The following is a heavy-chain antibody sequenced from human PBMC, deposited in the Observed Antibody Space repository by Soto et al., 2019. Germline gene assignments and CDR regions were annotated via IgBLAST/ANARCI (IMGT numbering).Heavy chain of an antibody. CDR2: ITSDTKTI. Sequence: EVQLVESGGDLVQRGGSLRLSCAASGFTFNIYSMNWVRQAPGKGLEWFSYITSDTKTIKYADSVKGRFTISRDNAKNSVYLQMNSLRDEDTAVYYCARSVEGHFDYWGQGTVVTFSS. CDR1: GFTFNIYS. J-gene: IGHJ4*02. CDR3: ARSVEGHFDY. V-gene: IGHV3-48*02. D-gene: IGHD6-19*01.